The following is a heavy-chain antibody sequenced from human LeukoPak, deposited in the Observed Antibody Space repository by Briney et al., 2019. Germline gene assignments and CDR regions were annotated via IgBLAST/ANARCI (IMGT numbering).Heavy chain of an antibody. Sequence: GASVKVSCKASGYTFISHGISWVRQAPGQGLEWMGRINPYSADTNYAQKVQGRVTITTDESTSTAYMELSSLRSEDTAVYYCAREAAAVPGAFDPWGQGTLVTVSS. CDR1: GYTFISHG. CDR3: AREAAAVPGAFDP. J-gene: IGHJ5*02. D-gene: IGHD6-13*01. V-gene: IGHV1-18*01. CDR2: INPYSADT.